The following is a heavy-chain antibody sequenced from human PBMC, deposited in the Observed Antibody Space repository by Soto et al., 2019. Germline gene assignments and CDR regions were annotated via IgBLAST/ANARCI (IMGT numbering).Heavy chain of an antibody. CDR2: ISGSGGST. CDR1: GFTFSSDA. V-gene: IGHV3-23*01. D-gene: IGHD1-26*01. CDR3: AKDGNSGSYYLFDY. Sequence: GGSLRLSCAASGFTFSSDAMSWVRQAPGKGLEWVSAISGSGGSTYYADSVKGRFTISRDNSKSSLYLQMNSLRTEDTALYYCAKDGNSGSYYLFDYWGQGTLVTVSS. J-gene: IGHJ4*02.